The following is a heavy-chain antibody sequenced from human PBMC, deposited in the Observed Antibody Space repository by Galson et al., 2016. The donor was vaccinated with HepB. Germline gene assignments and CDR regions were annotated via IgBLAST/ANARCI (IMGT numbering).Heavy chain of an antibody. J-gene: IGHJ6*02. Sequence: ETLSLTCSVSGASIGSRTYYWVWIRQPPGKALEFIGNFYYSGTTHYNPSLQSRVTISFDASKNHFSLKLTSVTAADTAVYYCARDPGTSPPEYYYALDVWGPGTTVTVSS. D-gene: IGHD1-14*01. CDR3: ARDPGTSPPEYYYALDV. CDR1: GASIGSRTYY. V-gene: IGHV4-39*02. CDR2: FYYSGTT.